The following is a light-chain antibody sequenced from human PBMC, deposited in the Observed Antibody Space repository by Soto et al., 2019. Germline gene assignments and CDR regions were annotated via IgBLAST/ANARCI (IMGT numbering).Light chain of an antibody. J-gene: IGKJ3*01. CDR3: QKCDYLPI. Sequence: DIQMTQSPSSLSASVGDRVTITCQASHDITSYLNWYQHKPGQAPTLLIYDASILEAGVPSRFSGSGSGTDFTFTISSLQPEDVATYYCQKCDYLPIFGPGTTVDLK. V-gene: IGKV1-33*01. CDR1: HDITSY. CDR2: DAS.